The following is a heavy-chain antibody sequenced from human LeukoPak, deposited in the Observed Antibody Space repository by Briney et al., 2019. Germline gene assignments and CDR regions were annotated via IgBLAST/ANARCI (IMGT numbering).Heavy chain of an antibody. CDR3: ARASFGIAVADDAFDI. D-gene: IGHD6-19*01. J-gene: IGHJ3*02. CDR2: IWYDGSNK. CDR1: GFTFSSYG. V-gene: IGHV3-33*01. Sequence: GGSLRLSCAASGFTFSSYGMRWVRQAPGKGLEWVAVIWYDGSNKYYADSVKGRFTISRDNSKNTLYLQMNSLRAEDTAVYYCARASFGIAVADDAFDIWGQGTMVTVSS.